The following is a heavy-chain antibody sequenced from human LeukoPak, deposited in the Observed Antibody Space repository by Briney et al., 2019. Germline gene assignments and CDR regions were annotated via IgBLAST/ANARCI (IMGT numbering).Heavy chain of an antibody. CDR3: TREPHP. D-gene: IGHD1-14*01. CDR2: IYTGGSA. J-gene: IGHJ5*02. Sequence: SETLSLTCAVSGGSISSGGYSWSWIRQPAGKGLEWIGRIYTGGSATYNPYLKSRVSMSTDTSRNQISLKLISVTAADTAVYYCTREPHPWGQGTLVIVSS. CDR1: GGSISSGGYS. V-gene: IGHV4-61*02.